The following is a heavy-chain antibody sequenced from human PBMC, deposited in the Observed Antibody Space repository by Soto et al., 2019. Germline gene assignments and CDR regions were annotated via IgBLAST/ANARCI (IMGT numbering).Heavy chain of an antibody. CDR3: ARYPDYGDFFVH. CDR1: GGSISSYY. CDR2: IYYSGST. J-gene: IGHJ4*02. V-gene: IGHV4-59*01. D-gene: IGHD2-21*01. Sequence: TETLALTCTVSGGSISSYYWSWLRQPPGKGLEWIGYIYYSGSTNHHPSIKSRVTISVDTSKNQFSLKLSSVTAADTAVYYCARYPDYGDFFVHWGQGTLVTVSS.